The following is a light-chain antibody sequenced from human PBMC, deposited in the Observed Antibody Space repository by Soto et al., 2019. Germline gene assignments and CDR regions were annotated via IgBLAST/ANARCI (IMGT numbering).Light chain of an antibody. V-gene: IGKV3-20*01. CDR2: GAS. CDR1: QSIRSIY. CDR3: QQYGSSPPFT. J-gene: IGKJ3*01. Sequence: EIVLTQSPDTLSLSPGERATLSCRASQSIRSIYLAWYQQKPGQAPRLLIYGASSRATGIPDRFSGSGSGTEFTLTISRLEPEDFAVYYCQQYGSSPPFTFGPGTKVDTK.